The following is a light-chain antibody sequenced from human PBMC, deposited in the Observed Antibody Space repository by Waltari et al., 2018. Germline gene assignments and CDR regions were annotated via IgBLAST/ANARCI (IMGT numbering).Light chain of an antibody. CDR3: QVWDSTSDHRV. Sequence: SYVLTQPPSLPVAPGKTARITCGGHDIGSKSVHWYQQRPGQAPVLVVYDESGRPSGIPERFSGSNSGNAVTLTISGVEAGDEADYYCQVWDSTSDHRVFGGGTKLTVL. CDR2: DES. J-gene: IGLJ3*02. V-gene: IGLV3-21*03. CDR1: DIGSKS.